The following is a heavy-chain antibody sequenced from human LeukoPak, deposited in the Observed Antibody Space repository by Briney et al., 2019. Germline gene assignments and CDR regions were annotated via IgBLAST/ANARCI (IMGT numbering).Heavy chain of an antibody. J-gene: IGHJ4*02. CDR3: SREHALGDF. Sequence: GGSLRPSCAASGFTFSRHTMNWVRQAQGKGLEWVSSVSTAGSYTYYADSVKGRLTISRDNARNSLFLQMNSLRAEDTAVYYCSREHALGDFWGQGSLVTVSS. V-gene: IGHV3-21*01. CDR1: GFTFSRHT. CDR2: VSTAGSYT. D-gene: IGHD2-2*01.